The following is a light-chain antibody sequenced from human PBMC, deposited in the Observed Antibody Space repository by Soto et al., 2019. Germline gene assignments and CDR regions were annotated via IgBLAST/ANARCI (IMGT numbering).Light chain of an antibody. J-gene: IGLJ2*01. V-gene: IGLV2-8*01. CDR3: NSYAGNDNVV. Sequence: QSVLTQPPSASGSPGQSVSISCSGTSSDIGAYNYVSWYQQHPGSAPKVIIYEVNKRPSGVPDRFSGSKSGNTASLTVSGLRAEDEAEYFCNSYAGNDNVVFGGGTKLTVL. CDR2: EVN. CDR1: SSDIGAYNY.